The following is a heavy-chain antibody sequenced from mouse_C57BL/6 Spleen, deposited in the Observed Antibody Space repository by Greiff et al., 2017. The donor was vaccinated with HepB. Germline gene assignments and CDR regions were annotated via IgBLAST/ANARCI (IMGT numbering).Heavy chain of an antibody. V-gene: IGHV1-82*01. CDR1: GYAFSSSW. Sequence: QVQLQQSGPELVKPGASVKISCKASGYAFSSSWMNWVKQRPGKGLEWIGRIYPGDGDTNYNGKFKGKATLTADKSSSTAYMQLSSLTSEDSAVYFCARVGNWDVGYWGQGTTLTVSS. J-gene: IGHJ2*01. D-gene: IGHD4-1*01. CDR2: IYPGDGDT. CDR3: ARVGNWDVGY.